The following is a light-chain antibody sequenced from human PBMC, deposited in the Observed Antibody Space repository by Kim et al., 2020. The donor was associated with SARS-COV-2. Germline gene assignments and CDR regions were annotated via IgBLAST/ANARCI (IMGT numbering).Light chain of an antibody. CDR1: GVGDKY. Sequence: VSPGQTANITCSGHGVGDKYASGYQQRRGQTPLLVTYEESERRSGVSERFAGSDSGSTATLSISGTGGMDEGEYYCQAWDRSTARGFGGGTQLTVL. J-gene: IGLJ2*01. V-gene: IGLV3-1*01. CDR2: EES. CDR3: QAWDRSTARG.